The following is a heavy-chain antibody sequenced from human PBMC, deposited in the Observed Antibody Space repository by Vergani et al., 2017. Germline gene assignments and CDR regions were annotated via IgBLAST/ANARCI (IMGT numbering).Heavy chain of an antibody. CDR1: GVYVKDYN. J-gene: IGHJ5*02. CDR2: LSITGDA. V-gene: IGHV4-59*02. D-gene: IGHD6-13*01. CDR3: AGETHSWQRADR. Sequence: QAQLQESGPGLVKPSETLSLTCHVFGVYVKDYNCNWIRQAPGKGLEWIGSLSITGDATYASHNPYLKSRVSISVDTSMSHFSLRLTSVTAADSAIYYCAGETHSWQRADRLGQGLLVSVSS.